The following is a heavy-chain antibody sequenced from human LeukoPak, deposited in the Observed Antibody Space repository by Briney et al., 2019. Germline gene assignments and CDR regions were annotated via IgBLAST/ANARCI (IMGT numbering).Heavy chain of an antibody. CDR1: GFTFSSYS. CDR2: ISSSSSYI. V-gene: IGHV3-21*01. CDR3: ARDQGIDEADY. J-gene: IGHJ4*02. Sequence: GGSLRLSCAASGFTFSSYSMNWVRQASGKGLEWVSSISSSSSYIYYADSVKGRFTISRDNAKNSLYLQMNSLRAEDTAVYYCARDQGIDEADYWGQGTLVTVSS. D-gene: IGHD3-10*01.